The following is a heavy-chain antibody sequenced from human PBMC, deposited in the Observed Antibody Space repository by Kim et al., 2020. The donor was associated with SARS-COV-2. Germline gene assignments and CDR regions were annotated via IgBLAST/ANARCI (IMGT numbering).Heavy chain of an antibody. V-gene: IGHV3-23*01. CDR3: AKVTGTTGFYFDY. D-gene: IGHD1-7*01. J-gene: IGHJ4*02. Sequence: YADSVKGRFTISRDNSKNTLYLQMNSLRAEDTAVYYCAKVTGTTGFYFDYWGQGTLVTVSS.